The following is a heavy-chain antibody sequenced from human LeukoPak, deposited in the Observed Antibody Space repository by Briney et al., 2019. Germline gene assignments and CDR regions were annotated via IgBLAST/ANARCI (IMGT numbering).Heavy chain of an antibody. Sequence: PGGSLRLSCAASGFTVSSNYMSWVRQAPGKGLEWVSAISGSGGSTYYADSVKGRFTISRDNSKNTLYLQMNSLRAEDTAVYYCAKGGVRGDYVSYFDYWGQGTLVTVSS. V-gene: IGHV3-23*01. CDR3: AKGGVRGDYVSYFDY. CDR1: GFTVSSNY. CDR2: ISGSGGST. D-gene: IGHD4-17*01. J-gene: IGHJ4*02.